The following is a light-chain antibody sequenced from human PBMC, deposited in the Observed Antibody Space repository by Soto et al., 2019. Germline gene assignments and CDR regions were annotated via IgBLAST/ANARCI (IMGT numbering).Light chain of an antibody. J-gene: IGKJ4*01. CDR3: QQYQRYPPS. CDR2: GAT. Sequence: DIQMTQSPPSLSASVGDRVTIICRASEGINIYLAWFQQKPGKAPKSLIYGATSSQRGVPSRFSGSGDDTDFSLSISSLQSEDIATYYCQQYQRYPPSFGGGTKVEIK. V-gene: IGKV1-16*01. CDR1: EGINIY.